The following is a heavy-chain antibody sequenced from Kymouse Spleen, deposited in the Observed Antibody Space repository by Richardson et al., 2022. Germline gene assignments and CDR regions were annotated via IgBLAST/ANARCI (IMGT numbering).Heavy chain of an antibody. CDR3: ARVTVTQFDY. Sequence: QVQLQQWGAGLLKPSETLSLTCAVYGGSFSGYYWSWIRQPPGKGLEWIGEINHSGSTNYNPSLKSRVTISVDTSKNQFSLKLSSVTAADTAVYYCARVTVTQFDYWGQGTLVTVSS. D-gene: IGHD4-11,IGHD4-11*01. CDR2: INHSGST. V-gene: IGHV4-34*01. J-gene: IGHJ4*02. CDR1: GGSFSGYY.